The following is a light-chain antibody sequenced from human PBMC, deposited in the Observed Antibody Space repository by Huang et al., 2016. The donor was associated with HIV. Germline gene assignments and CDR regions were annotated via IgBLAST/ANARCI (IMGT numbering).Light chain of an antibody. Sequence: IVMTQSPATLSVSPGERVTLSCRANRSVSTNLAWYQQGPGQAPRLLIYGSSTRAPGVPARFSGSGSGTDFSLTINSLQSEDFALYYCHQYNNWLLSFGGGTRVDI. CDR2: GSS. J-gene: IGKJ4*01. CDR3: HQYNNWLLS. CDR1: RSVSTN. V-gene: IGKV3-15*01.